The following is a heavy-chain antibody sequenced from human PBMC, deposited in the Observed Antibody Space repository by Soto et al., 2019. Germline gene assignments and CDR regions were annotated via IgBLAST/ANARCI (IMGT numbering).Heavy chain of an antibody. CDR3: ARDTANGMDV. D-gene: IGHD4-17*01. CDR1: GGIFSSYG. V-gene: IGHV1-69*06. CDR2: IIPIFGTT. Sequence: SVKVSCKASGGIFSSYGISWVRQAPGQGLEWMGGIIPIFGTTNYAQKFRGRVTITADKSTSTVYMEVSSLRSEDTAVYYCARDTANGMDVWGQGTTVTVSS. J-gene: IGHJ6*02.